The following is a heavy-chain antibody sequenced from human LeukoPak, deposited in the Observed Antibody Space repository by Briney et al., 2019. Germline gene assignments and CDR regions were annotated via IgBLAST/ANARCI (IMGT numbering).Heavy chain of an antibody. V-gene: IGHV3-13*01. J-gene: IGHJ4*02. D-gene: IGHD6-19*01. CDR2: IGSGGDT. Sequence: AGGSLRLSCADPGFSFSSYDMRWVRQATGKGLEWVSAIGSGGDTYYAGSVKGRFTISRESAKNSFYLQMNSLSAGDTAVYFCARAVAGTDEIDSWGQGTLVTVSS. CDR1: GFSFSSYD. CDR3: ARAVAGTDEIDS.